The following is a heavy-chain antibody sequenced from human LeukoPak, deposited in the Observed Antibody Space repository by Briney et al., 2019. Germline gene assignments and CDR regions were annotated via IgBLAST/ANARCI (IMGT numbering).Heavy chain of an antibody. D-gene: IGHD2-2*01. V-gene: IGHV3-7*01. CDR1: GFIFSSYW. CDR3: ARAGCSSTSCYSWFDP. Sequence: GGSLRLSCAASGFIFSSYWMSWVRQAPGKELEWVANIKQDGSEKYYVDSVKGRFTISRDNAKNSLYLQMNSLRAEDTAVYYCARAGCSSTSCYSWFDPWGQGTLVTVSS. CDR2: IKQDGSEK. J-gene: IGHJ5*02.